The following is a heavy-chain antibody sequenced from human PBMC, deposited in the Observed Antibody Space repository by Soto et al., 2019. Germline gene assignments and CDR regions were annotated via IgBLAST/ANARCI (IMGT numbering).Heavy chain of an antibody. CDR1: GFTFSSYA. CDR3: ARQVDSKYYFDY. D-gene: IGHD4-4*01. Sequence: GESLKISCAASGFTFSSYAMHWVRQAPGKGLEWVAVISYDGSNKYYADSVKGRFTISRDNSKNTLYLQMNSLRAEDTAVYYCARQVDSKYYFDYWGQGTLVTVSS. J-gene: IGHJ4*02. CDR2: ISYDGSNK. V-gene: IGHV3-30-3*01.